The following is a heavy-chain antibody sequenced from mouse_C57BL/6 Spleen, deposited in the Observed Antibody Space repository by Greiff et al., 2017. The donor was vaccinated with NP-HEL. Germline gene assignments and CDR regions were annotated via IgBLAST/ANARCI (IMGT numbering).Heavy chain of an antibody. CDR3: ATYASYSNYVAY. J-gene: IGHJ3*01. D-gene: IGHD2-5*01. CDR1: GFSLTSYA. CDR2: IWTGGGT. Sequence: QVQLQQSGPGLVAPSQSLSITCTVSGFSLTSYAISWVRQPPGKGLEWLGVIWTGGGTNYNSALKSRLSISKDNSKSQVFLKMNSLQTDDTARYYCATYASYSNYVAYWGQGTLVTVSA. V-gene: IGHV2-9-1*01.